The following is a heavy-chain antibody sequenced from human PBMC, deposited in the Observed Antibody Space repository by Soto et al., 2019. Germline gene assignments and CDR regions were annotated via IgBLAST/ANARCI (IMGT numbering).Heavy chain of an antibody. CDR3: ARDHMYYFDSSGPNPPHDC. CDR2: ISAYNGNT. V-gene: IGHV1-18*03. D-gene: IGHD3-22*01. Sequence: ASVKVSCKACGYTFTSYGISWVRQAPGQGREWMGWISAYNGNTDYAQKLQGRVTMTTDTSTSTAYMELRSLRSDDMAVYYCARDHMYYFDSSGPNPPHDCWGQGTLVTVSS. J-gene: IGHJ4*02. CDR1: GYTFTSYG.